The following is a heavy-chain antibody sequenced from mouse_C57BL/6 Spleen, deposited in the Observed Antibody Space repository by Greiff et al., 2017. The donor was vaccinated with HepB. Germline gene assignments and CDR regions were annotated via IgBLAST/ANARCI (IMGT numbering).Heavy chain of an antibody. CDR2: IYPGDGDT. V-gene: IGHV1-80*01. J-gene: IGHJ4*01. CDR1: GYAFSSYW. Sequence: VQLQQSGAELVKPGASVKISCKASGYAFSSYWMNWVTQRPGKGLEWIGQIYPGDGDTNYNGKFKGKATLTADKSSSTAYMQLSSLTSEDSAVYFCARPLYYGSMDYWGQGTSVTVSS. CDR3: ARPLYYGSMDY. D-gene: IGHD2-1*01.